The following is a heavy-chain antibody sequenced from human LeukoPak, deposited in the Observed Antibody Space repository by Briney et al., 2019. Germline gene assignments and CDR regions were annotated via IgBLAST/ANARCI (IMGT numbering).Heavy chain of an antibody. CDR2: IYYSGST. D-gene: IGHD4-23*01. V-gene: IGHV4-59*01. CDR3: ARGGTVVNGFDY. CDR1: GGSISSYY. Sequence: SETLSLTCTVSGGSISSYYWSWIRQSPGKGLEWIGYIYYSGSTNYNPSLKSRVTISVDTSKNQFSLKLSSVTAADTAVYYCARGGTVVNGFDYWGQRTLVTPSS. J-gene: IGHJ4*02.